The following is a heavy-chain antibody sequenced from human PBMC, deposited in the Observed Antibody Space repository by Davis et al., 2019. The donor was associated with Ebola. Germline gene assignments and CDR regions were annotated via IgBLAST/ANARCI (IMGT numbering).Heavy chain of an antibody. J-gene: IGHJ5*02. CDR3: ARAGALLPAANNWFDP. CDR2: IYYSGST. CDR1: GGSISSSSYY. V-gene: IGHV4-39*07. Sequence: MPSETLSLTCTVSGGSISSSSYYWGWIRQPPGKGLEWIGSIYYSGSTYYNPFLKSRVTISVDTSKNQFSLKLTSVTAADTAVYYCARAGALLPAANNWFDPWGQGTLVTVSS. D-gene: IGHD2-2*01.